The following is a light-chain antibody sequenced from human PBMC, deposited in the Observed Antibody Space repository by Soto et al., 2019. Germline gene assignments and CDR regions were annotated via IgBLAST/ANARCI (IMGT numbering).Light chain of an antibody. V-gene: IGLV2-8*01. CDR1: SSDVGGYNY. Sequence: QSALTQPPSASGSPGQSVPISCTGTSSDVGGYNYVSWYQQHPGKAPTLMIYEVSKRPSGVPDRFSGSKSGNTASLTVSGLQAEDEADYYCSSYAGSNNHVVFGGGTQLTVL. J-gene: IGLJ2*01. CDR2: EVS. CDR3: SSYAGSNNHVV.